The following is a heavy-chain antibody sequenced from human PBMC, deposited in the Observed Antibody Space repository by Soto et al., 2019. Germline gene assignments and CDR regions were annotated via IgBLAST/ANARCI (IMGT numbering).Heavy chain of an antibody. CDR2: INQDGSEK. CDR1: GFTFSSYW. Sequence: GGSLRLSCAASGFTFSSYWMTWVRQAPGKGLEWVANINQDGSEKYYMDSMKGRFTISRDDPKNTAYLQMNSLKTEDTAVYYCTRHDSNYDFWSGSPPRYGMDVWGQGTTVTVSS. CDR3: TRHDSNYDFWSGSPPRYGMDV. D-gene: IGHD3-3*01. J-gene: IGHJ6*02. V-gene: IGHV3-7*03.